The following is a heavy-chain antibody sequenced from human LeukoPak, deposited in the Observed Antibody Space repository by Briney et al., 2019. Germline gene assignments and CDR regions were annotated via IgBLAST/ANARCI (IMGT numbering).Heavy chain of an antibody. CDR2: IYYSGST. CDR3: ARVARSTDSSDYYFDY. V-gene: IGHV4-39*01. J-gene: IGHJ4*02. Sequence: PSETLSLTCTVSGGSISSSSYYWGWIRQPPGKGLEWIGSIYYSGSTYYNPSLKSRVTISVDTSKNQLSLKLSSVTAADTAVYYCARVARSTDSSDYYFDYWGQGTLVTVSS. D-gene: IGHD3-22*01. CDR1: GGSISSSSYY.